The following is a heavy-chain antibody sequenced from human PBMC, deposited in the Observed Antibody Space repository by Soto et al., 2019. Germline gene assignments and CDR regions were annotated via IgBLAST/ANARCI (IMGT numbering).Heavy chain of an antibody. V-gene: IGHV3-30*18. CDR2: ISYDGSNK. Sequence: QVQLVESGGGVVQPGRSLRLSCAASGFTFSSYGMHWVRQAPGKGLEWVAVISYDGSNKYYADSVKGRFTISRDNSKNTLYLQMNSLRAEDTAVYYCAKDEGDGYNYRYYYGMDVWGQGTTVTVSS. J-gene: IGHJ6*02. D-gene: IGHD5-12*01. CDR3: AKDEGDGYNYRYYYGMDV. CDR1: GFTFSSYG.